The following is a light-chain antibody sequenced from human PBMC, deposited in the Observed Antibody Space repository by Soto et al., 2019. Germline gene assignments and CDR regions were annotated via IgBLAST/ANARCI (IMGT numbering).Light chain of an antibody. V-gene: IGKV3-20*01. CDR2: GAS. CDR1: QSVTKS. CDR3: QQYCSSPRT. Sequence: EIVLTQSPGTLSLSPGDRATLSCRASQSVTKSLAWYQQKPGQAPRLLIYGASCRATGIPDRFSGSGSGTDFTLTISRLEPEDFAVYYCQQYCSSPRTFGQGTKV. J-gene: IGKJ1*01.